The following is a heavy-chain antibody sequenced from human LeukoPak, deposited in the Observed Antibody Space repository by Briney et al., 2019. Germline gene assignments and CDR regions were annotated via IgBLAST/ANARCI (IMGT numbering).Heavy chain of an antibody. V-gene: IGHV3-53*01. J-gene: IGHJ4*02. CDR1: GFSVRTTY. CDR3: AKGQRFYGEYYFDY. Sequence: GGSLRLSCAASGFSVRTTYMSWVRQAPGKGLEWVSVLYTGGGTDHADSVKGRFTISRDNSKNTLSLQMNSLRAEDTAVYYCAKGQRFYGEYYFDYWGQGTLVTVSS. D-gene: IGHD4-17*01. CDR2: LYTGGGT.